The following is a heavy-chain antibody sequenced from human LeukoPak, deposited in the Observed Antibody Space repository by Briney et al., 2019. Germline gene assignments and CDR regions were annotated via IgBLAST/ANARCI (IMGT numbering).Heavy chain of an antibody. J-gene: IGHJ6*03. Sequence: PSETLSLTCTVSGGSISSSSYYWGWIRQPPGKGLEWIGSIYYSGSTYYNPSLKSRVTISVDKSKNQFSLKLSSVTAADTAVYYCAREGAYSSSSLYYYYMDVWGRGTTVTVSS. V-gene: IGHV4-39*07. D-gene: IGHD6-6*01. CDR3: AREGAYSSSSLYYYYMDV. CDR2: IYYSGST. CDR1: GGSISSSSYY.